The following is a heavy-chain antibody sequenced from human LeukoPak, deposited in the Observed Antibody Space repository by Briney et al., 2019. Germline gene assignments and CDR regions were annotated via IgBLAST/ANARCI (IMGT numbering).Heavy chain of an antibody. CDR1: GYTFINYI. CDR2: ISAYSGNT. Sequence: ASVKVSCKASGYTFINYIISWVRQAPGQGLEWMGWISAYSGNTKYAQNLQGRVTMTTDTPTSTAYMELRSLRSDDTAVYYCARDSYDSSDEGSNYNWFDPWGQGTLVTVSS. J-gene: IGHJ5*02. CDR3: ARDSYDSSDEGSNYNWFDP. V-gene: IGHV1-18*01. D-gene: IGHD3-22*01.